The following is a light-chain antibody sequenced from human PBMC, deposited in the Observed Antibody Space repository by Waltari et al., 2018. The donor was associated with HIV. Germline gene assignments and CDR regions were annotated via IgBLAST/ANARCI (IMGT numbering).Light chain of an antibody. CDR1: QSVRSY. CDR3: QQRSNWPPGGAYT. Sequence: EIVLTQSPATLSLSPGDRATLSCRASQSVRSYLAWYQQNPGQAPRLLIYDASDRATGTPARFSGSGSGTDFTLTISSLEPEDFAVYYCQQRSNWPPGGAYTFGQGTKLEIK. CDR2: DAS. J-gene: IGKJ2*01. V-gene: IGKV3-11*01.